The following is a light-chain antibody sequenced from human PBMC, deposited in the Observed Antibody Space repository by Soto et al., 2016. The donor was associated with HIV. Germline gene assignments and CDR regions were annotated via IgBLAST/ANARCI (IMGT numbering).Light chain of an antibody. J-gene: IGLJ3*02. V-gene: IGLV3-21*03. CDR3: QVWDIHSHHVV. CDR1: NIGSKS. Sequence: SYVLTQPPSVSVAPGKTARITCGGNNIGSKSVHWYQQRPGQAPVLVVYDDSDRPLGIPERFSGTNSENTATLTISRVEAGDEADYYCQVWDIHSHHVVFGGGTRVTVL. CDR2: DDS.